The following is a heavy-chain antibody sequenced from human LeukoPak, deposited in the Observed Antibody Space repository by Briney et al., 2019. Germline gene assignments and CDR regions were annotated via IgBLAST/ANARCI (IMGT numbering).Heavy chain of an antibody. CDR3: ARVTIEGATTPDYFDY. V-gene: IGHV4-59*01. D-gene: IGHD1-26*01. CDR2: IYYSGST. Sequence: SETLSLTCTVSGGSISSYYWSWIRKPPGKGLEWIGYIYYSGSTNYNPSLKSRVTISVDTSKNQFSLKLSSVTAADTAVYYCARVTIEGATTPDYFDYWGQGTLVTVSS. CDR1: GGSISSYY. J-gene: IGHJ4*02.